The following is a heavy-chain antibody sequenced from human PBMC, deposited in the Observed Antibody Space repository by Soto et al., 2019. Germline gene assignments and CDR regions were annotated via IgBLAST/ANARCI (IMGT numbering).Heavy chain of an antibody. CDR2: IIPIFGTA. D-gene: IGHD3-10*01. J-gene: IGHJ6*02. V-gene: IGHV1-69*13. CDR1: GGSFSIYA. CDR3: ARGGDYYGSGSSGAYYYGMDV. Sequence: GASVKVSCQASGGSFSIYAISWVRQAPGQGLEWMGGIIPIFGTANYAQKFQGRVTITADESTSTAYMELSSLRSEDKAVYYCARGGDYYGSGSSGAYYYGMDVWGQGTTVTVPS.